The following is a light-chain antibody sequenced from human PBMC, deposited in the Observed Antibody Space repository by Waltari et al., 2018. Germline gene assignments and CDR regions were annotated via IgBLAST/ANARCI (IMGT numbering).Light chain of an antibody. Sequence: EIVLTQSPGTVSLSPGERATLSCRASQNVDNYVAWYQQRPGQNPKLLIYDASNRATGVPARFSGSGSGTDFTLTISGLEPEDFAVYYCQQRSSLLPVTFGGGTKVEIK. J-gene: IGKJ4*01. V-gene: IGKV3-11*01. CDR3: QQRSSLLPVT. CDR2: DAS. CDR1: QNVDNY.